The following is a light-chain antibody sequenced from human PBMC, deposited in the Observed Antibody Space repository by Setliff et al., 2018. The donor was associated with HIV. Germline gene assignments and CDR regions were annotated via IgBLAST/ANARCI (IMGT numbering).Light chain of an antibody. Sequence: QSVLTQPASVSGSPGQSITISRTGTSRDVGGYNYVSWYQQHPGKAPKLIIYEVRNRPSGVSIRFSGSKSGNTASLTISGLQTEDEADYYCSSYAITNTLPFGTGTKVTVL. CDR1: SRDVGGYNY. V-gene: IGLV2-14*01. CDR2: EVR. CDR3: SSYAITNTLP. J-gene: IGLJ1*01.